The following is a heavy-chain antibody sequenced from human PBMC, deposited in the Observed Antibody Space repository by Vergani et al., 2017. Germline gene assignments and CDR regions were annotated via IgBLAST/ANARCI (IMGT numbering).Heavy chain of an antibody. CDR2: IYYSGST. V-gene: IGHV4-31*03. D-gene: IGHD2-2*01. Sequence: QVQLQESGPGLVKPSQTLSLTCTVSGGSISSGGYYWSWIRQHPGKGLEWIGYIYYSGSTYYNTSLKSRVTISVDTAKNQFSLKLSSVTAADTAVYYCARNPKMGHQLLRSYNWFDPWGQGTLVTVSS. CDR1: GGSISSGGYY. CDR3: ARNPKMGHQLLRSYNWFDP. J-gene: IGHJ5*02.